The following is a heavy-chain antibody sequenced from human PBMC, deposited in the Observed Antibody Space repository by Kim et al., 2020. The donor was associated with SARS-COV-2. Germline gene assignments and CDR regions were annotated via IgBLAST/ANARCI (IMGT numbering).Heavy chain of an antibody. CDR3: ACAGTVDYYGMDV. D-gene: IGHD6-13*01. Sequence: SPSFQGQVTISADKSISTAYLQWSSLKASDTAMYYCACAGTVDYYGMDVWGQGTTVTVSS. V-gene: IGHV5-51*01. J-gene: IGHJ6*02.